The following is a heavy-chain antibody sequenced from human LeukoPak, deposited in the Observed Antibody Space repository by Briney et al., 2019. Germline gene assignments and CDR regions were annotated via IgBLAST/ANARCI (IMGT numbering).Heavy chain of an antibody. V-gene: IGHV3-30-3*01. CDR2: ISYDGSNK. D-gene: IGHD2-15*01. J-gene: IGHJ4*02. Sequence: GGSLRLSCAVSGFIFSNYPMHWVRQAPGKGLEWVAAISYDGSNKYYADSVKGRFTISRDNAKNSLFLQMNSVRAEDTAIYYCARDLGWFHFDSWGQGTLVTVSS. CDR3: ARDLGWFHFDS. CDR1: GFIFSNYP.